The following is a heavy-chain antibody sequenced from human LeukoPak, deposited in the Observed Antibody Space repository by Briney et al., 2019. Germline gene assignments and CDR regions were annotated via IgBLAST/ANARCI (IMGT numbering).Heavy chain of an antibody. V-gene: IGHV1-8*01. J-gene: IGHJ4*02. CDR1: GYTLTSYD. D-gene: IGHD5-12*01. Sequence: ASVKVSCKASGYTLTSYDINWVRQATGQGLEWMGWMNPNSGNTGYAQKFQGRVTMTRNTSISTAYMELRSLRSDGTAVYYCARDLVGYSGYEPIGYWGQGTLVTVSS. CDR2: MNPNSGNT. CDR3: ARDLVGYSGYEPIGY.